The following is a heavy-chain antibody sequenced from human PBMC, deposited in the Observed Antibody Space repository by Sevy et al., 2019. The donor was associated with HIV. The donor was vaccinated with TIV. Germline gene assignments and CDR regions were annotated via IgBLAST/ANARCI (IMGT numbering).Heavy chain of an antibody. CDR3: ARASHMITFGGVIALDGIDY. CDR2: ISNDGSNK. D-gene: IGHD3-16*02. V-gene: IGHV3-30-3*01. Sequence: GGSLRLSCAASGFTFSKIAIHWVRQAPGKGLEWVSVISNDGSNKDYADSVKGRFTISRDNSKNMLYLQLNSLRVEDTAVYYCARASHMITFGGVIALDGIDYWGQGTLVTVSS. CDR1: GFTFSKIA. J-gene: IGHJ4*02.